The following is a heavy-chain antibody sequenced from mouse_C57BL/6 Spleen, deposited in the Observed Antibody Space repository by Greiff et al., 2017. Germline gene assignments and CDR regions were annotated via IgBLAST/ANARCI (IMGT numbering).Heavy chain of an antibody. CDR2: IYPSDSET. J-gene: IGHJ1*03. V-gene: IGHV1-61*01. Sequence: QVQLQQPGAELVRPGSSVKLSCKASGYTFTSYWMDRVKQRPGQGLEWIGNIYPSDSETHYNQKFKDKATLTVDKSSSTAYMQLSSLTSEDSAVYYCASYYGSSYDWYFDVWGTGTTVTVSS. D-gene: IGHD1-1*01. CDR3: ASYYGSSYDWYFDV. CDR1: GYTFTSYW.